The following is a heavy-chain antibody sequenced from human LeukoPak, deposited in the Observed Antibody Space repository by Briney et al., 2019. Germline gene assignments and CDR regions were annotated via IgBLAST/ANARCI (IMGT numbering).Heavy chain of an antibody. CDR3: ATKGGTYQLLVF. V-gene: IGHV1-2*02. CDR2: IYPNSGGT. Sequence: ASVNVSCKASGYTFTGSYMHWVRQAPGQGLEWMGWIYPNSGGTNYAQKFQGRVTMTRDTSISTAYMELSRLRSDDTAVYYCATKGGTYQLLVFWGQGTLVAVSS. CDR1: GYTFTGSY. D-gene: IGHD2-2*01. J-gene: IGHJ4*02.